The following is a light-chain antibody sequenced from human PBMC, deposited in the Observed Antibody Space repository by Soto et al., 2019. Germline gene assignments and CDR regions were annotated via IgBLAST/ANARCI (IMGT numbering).Light chain of an antibody. CDR2: DAS. V-gene: IGKV3-11*01. Sequence: EIVLTRSPATLSLSLEERATLSCRASQSVSSYLAWYQQKPGQAPRLLIYDASNRATGIPARFSGSGSGTDFTLTISSLEPEDFALYYCQQRSNWWITFGQGTRLEIK. J-gene: IGKJ5*01. CDR3: QQRSNWWIT. CDR1: QSVSSY.